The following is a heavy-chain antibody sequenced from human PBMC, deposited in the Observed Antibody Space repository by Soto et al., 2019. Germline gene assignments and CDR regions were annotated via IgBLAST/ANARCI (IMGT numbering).Heavy chain of an antibody. CDR2: IIPIFGTA. J-gene: IGHJ5*02. CDR1: GGTFSSYA. Sequence: SVKVSCKASGGTFSSYAISWVRQAPGQGLEWMGGIIPIFGTANYAQKFQGRVTITADKSTSTAYMELSSLRSEDTAVYYCARDRIIAARPGWFDTWGQGTLVTVSS. D-gene: IGHD6-6*01. CDR3: ARDRIIAARPGWFDT. V-gene: IGHV1-69*06.